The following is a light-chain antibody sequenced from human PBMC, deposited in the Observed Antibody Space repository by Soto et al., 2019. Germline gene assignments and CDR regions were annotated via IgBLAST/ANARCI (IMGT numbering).Light chain of an antibody. V-gene: IGLV2-14*03. CDR3: SSYTTSTSRRGG. CDR2: DVT. J-gene: IGLJ1*01. CDR1: SRDVVGYND. Sequence: SARTQPASVSGSPGQSITISCTGTSRDVVGYNDVSWYQHRPCKAPNPIIYDVTHPPSWVSNPFSGSKSGNSASPTFSGLQPEDEAYYYGSSYTTSTSRRGGFGNGSKGTVL.